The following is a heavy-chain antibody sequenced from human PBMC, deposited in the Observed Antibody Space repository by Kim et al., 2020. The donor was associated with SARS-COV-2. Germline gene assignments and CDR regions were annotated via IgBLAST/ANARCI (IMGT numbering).Heavy chain of an antibody. J-gene: IGHJ6*02. Sequence: GGSLRLSCAASGFTFDDYAMHWVRQAPGKGLEWVSLISGDGGSTYYADSVKGRFTISRDNSKNSLYLQMNSLRTEDTALYYCAKDLSARITIFGVVLYGMDVWGQGTTVTVSS. CDR2: ISGDGGST. V-gene: IGHV3-43*02. CDR3: AKDLSARITIFGVVLYGMDV. D-gene: IGHD3-3*01. CDR1: GFTFDDYA.